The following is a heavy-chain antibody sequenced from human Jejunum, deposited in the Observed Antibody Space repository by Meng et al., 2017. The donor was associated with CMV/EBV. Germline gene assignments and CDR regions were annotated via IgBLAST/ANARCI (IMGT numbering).Heavy chain of an antibody. Sequence: SGYTSTDYYIHWVRQAPGQGLEWMGWINPKSGGTNSAQKFQGRVTLTRDRSIGSAYMELSRLTSDDTAMYYCARDLNESGTYSPFESWGQGTLVTVSS. V-gene: IGHV1-2*02. J-gene: IGHJ5*01. CDR1: GYTSTDYY. D-gene: IGHD2-21*01. CDR3: ARDLNESGTYSPFES. CDR2: INPKSGGT.